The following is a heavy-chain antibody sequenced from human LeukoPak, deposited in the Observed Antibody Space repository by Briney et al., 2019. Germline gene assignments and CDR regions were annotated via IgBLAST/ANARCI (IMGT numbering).Heavy chain of an antibody. Sequence: GGSLRLSCAASGFTFSSYGMHWVRQAPGKGLEWVAFIRYDGSNKYYADSVKGRFTISRDNSKNTLYLQMNSLRAEDTAVYYCAKGSSSSRPYYFDCWGQGTLVTVSS. CDR1: GFTFSSYG. D-gene: IGHD6-6*01. V-gene: IGHV3-30*02. CDR3: AKGSSSSRPYYFDC. CDR2: IRYDGSNK. J-gene: IGHJ4*02.